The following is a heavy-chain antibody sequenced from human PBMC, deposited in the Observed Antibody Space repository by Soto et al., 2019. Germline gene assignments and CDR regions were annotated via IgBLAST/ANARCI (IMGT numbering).Heavy chain of an antibody. D-gene: IGHD2-15*01. CDR3: ARENKGISYYGMDV. Sequence: GSLRLSCAASGFSFSSYRMHWVRQVPGKGLVWVSHINSDGSSISYADSVKGRFIISRDNAKNTLDLQMNSLRAEDTAVYYCARENKGISYYGMDVWGQGTTVTVSS. CDR1: GFSFSSYR. CDR2: INSDGSSI. V-gene: IGHV3-74*01. J-gene: IGHJ6*02.